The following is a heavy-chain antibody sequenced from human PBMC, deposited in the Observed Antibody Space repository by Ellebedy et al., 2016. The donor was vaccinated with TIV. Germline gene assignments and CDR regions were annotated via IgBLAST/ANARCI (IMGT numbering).Heavy chain of an antibody. CDR2: ISWRGHYI. CDR1: GFTFDDYA. CDR3: TKYLLRGIWGGSGRDY. Sequence: GGSLRLXXAASGFTFDDYAMHWVRQAPGKGLEWVSGISWRGHYIGYADSVRGRFTISRDNAKSSLYLQMNSLRIEDTAVYYCTKYLLRGIWGGSGRDYWGQGTLVTVSS. J-gene: IGHJ4*02. D-gene: IGHD7-27*01. V-gene: IGHV3-9*01.